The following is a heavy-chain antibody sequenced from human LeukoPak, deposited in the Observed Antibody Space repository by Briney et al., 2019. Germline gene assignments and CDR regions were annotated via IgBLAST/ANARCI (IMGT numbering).Heavy chain of an antibody. J-gene: IGHJ4*02. CDR3: AREVEMATIY. V-gene: IGHV4-61*02. D-gene: IGHD5-24*01. CDR1: GGSISSGSYY. CDR2: IYTSGST. Sequence: KSSETLSLTCTVSGGSISSGSYYWSWIRQPAGKGLEWIGRIYTSGSTNYNPSLKSRVTISVDTSKNQFSLKLSSVTAADTAVYYCAREVEMATIYWGQGTLVTVSS.